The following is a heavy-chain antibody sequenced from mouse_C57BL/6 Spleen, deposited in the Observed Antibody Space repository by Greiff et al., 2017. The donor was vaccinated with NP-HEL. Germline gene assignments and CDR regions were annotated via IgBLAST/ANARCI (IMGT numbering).Heavy chain of an antibody. Sequence: EVKVVESGGGLVQPGGSLKLSCAASGFTFSDYGMAWVRQAPRKGPEWVAFISNLAYSIYYADTVKGRFTISRDNARNTLYLQMSSLKSEDTAMYYCTRDGNYGNYVAWFAYWGQGTLVTVSA. CDR1: GFTFSDYG. CDR2: ISNLAYSI. J-gene: IGHJ3*01. CDR3: TRDGNYGNYVAWFAY. V-gene: IGHV5-15*01. D-gene: IGHD2-1*01.